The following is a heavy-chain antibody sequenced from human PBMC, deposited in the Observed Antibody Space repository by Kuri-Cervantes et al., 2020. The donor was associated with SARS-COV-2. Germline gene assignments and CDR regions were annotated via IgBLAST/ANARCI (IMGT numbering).Heavy chain of an antibody. J-gene: IGHJ6*03. CDR2: IIPIFGTA. CDR3: ARDDRRVATRRGYYYYYMEV. CDR1: GRTFSSYA. V-gene: IGHV1-69*13. Sequence: SVKVSCKASGRTFSSYAISWARQAPGQGLEWMGGIIPIFGTANYAQKFQGRLTITADESTSTAYMELSSLRSEDTAVYYCARDDRRVATRRGYYYYYMEVWGKGTTVTVSS. D-gene: IGHD5-12*01.